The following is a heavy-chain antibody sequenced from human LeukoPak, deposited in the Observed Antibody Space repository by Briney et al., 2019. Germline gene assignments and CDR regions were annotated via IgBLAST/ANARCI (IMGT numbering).Heavy chain of an antibody. J-gene: IGHJ4*02. CDR1: GFTFSSYV. CDR2: ISGSGGST. V-gene: IGHV3-23*01. D-gene: IGHD6-6*01. CDR3: AKSDTTARPKSGYDY. Sequence: PGGSLRLSCAASGFTFSSYVMHWVRQAPGKGLEWVAAISGSGGSTYYADSVKGRFTISRDNSKNTLCLQMNSLRAEDTAVYYCAKSDTTARPKSGYDYWGQGTLVTVSS.